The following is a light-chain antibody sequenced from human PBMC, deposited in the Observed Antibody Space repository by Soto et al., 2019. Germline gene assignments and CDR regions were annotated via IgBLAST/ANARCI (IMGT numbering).Light chain of an antibody. CDR2: GAS. CDR3: QQYGTSLQRWT. J-gene: IGKJ1*01. V-gene: IGKV3-20*01. CDR1: QSVSSSN. Sequence: EIVLTQSPGTLSLSPGERATLSCRASQSVSSSNLAWYQQKPGQAPRLLIYGASSRATGIPDRFSGSGSGTDFTLTISRLEPEDFAVYYCQQYGTSLQRWTFGQGTKVDIK.